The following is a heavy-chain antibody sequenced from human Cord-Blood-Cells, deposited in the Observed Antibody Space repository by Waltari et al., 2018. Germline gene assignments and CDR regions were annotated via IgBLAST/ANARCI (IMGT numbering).Heavy chain of an antibody. Sequence: QVTLKESGPVLVKPTETLTLTCTVSGFSLSNARMGVSWIRQPPGKALEWLAHIFSNDEKSYSTSLKSRLTISKDTSKSQVVLTMTNMDPVDTATYYCARILVYYDFWSGYIDAFDIWGQGTMVTVSS. V-gene: IGHV2-26*01. D-gene: IGHD3-3*01. CDR2: IFSNDEK. J-gene: IGHJ3*02. CDR1: GFSLSNARMG. CDR3: ARILVYYDFWSGYIDAFDI.